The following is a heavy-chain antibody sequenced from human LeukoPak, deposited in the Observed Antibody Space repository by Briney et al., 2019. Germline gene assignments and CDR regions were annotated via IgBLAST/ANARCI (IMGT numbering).Heavy chain of an antibody. V-gene: IGHV3-21*04. Sequence: PGGSLRLSCAASGFTFSSYAMSWVRQPPGKGLEWVSCISSSGSHIYTVDSVKGRFAISRDNAKNSLYLQMNSLRAEDTALYYCARGCFGELLFDHWGQGTLVTVPS. J-gene: IGHJ4*02. CDR3: ARGCFGELLFDH. CDR2: ISSSGSHI. D-gene: IGHD3-10*01. CDR1: GFTFSSYA.